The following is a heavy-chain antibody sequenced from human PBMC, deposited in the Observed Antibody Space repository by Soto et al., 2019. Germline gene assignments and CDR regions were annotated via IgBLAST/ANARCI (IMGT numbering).Heavy chain of an antibody. D-gene: IGHD2-2*01. CDR2: ISYDGSNK. V-gene: IGHV3-30-3*01. CDR1: GFTFSSYA. CDR3: ARDGPWRDIVVVQDDPGALYWYFDL. Sequence: SGGSLRLSCAASGFTFSSYAMHWVRQAPGKGLEWVAVISYDGSNKYYADSVKGRFTISRDNSKNTLYLQMNSLRAEDTAVYYCARDGPWRDIVVVQDDPGALYWYFDLWGRGTLVTVSS. J-gene: IGHJ2*01.